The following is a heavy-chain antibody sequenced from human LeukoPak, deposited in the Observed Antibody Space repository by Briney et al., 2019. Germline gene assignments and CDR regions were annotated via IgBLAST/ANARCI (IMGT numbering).Heavy chain of an antibody. J-gene: IGHJ4*02. CDR3: ARVSSGGGESTYFDY. CDR2: IRYDGSNK. CDR1: GFTFSSYG. Sequence: PGGSLRLSCAASGFTFSSYGMHWVRQAPGKGLEWVAFIRYDGSNKYYADSVKGRFTISRDNAKNTLYLQMNSLRAEGTAVYYCARVSSGGGESTYFDYWGRGTLVTVSS. D-gene: IGHD3-16*01. V-gene: IGHV3-30*02.